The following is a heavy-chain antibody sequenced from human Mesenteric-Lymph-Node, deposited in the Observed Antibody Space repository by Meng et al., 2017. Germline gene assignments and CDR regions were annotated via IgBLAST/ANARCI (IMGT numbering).Heavy chain of an antibody. CDR2: ISSNGGST. D-gene: IGHD4-23*01. V-gene: IGHV3-64*01. CDR1: GFTFSSYA. J-gene: IGHJ4*02. CDR3: AKDFTGGNSFDY. Sequence: GSLKISCAASGFTFSSYAMHWVRQAPGKGLEYVSAISSNGGSTYYANSVKGRFTISRDNAKNSLYLQMNSLRAEDTAVYYCAKDFTGGNSFDYWGQGTLVTVSS.